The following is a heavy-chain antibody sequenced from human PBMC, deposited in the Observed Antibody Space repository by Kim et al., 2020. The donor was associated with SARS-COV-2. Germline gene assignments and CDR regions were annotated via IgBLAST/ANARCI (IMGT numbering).Heavy chain of an antibody. D-gene: IGHD1-26*01. V-gene: IGHV1-69*01. J-gene: IGHJ4*02. CDR3: ARESGGGPPDY. Sequence: ANYAQKFQGRVTITADESTSTAYMELSSLRSEDTAVYYCARESGGGPPDYWGQGTLVTVSS. CDR2: A.